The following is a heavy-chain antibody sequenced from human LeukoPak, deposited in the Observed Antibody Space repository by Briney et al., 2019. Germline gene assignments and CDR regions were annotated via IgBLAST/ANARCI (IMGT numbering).Heavy chain of an antibody. D-gene: IGHD1-14*01. J-gene: IGHJ5*02. CDR3: ARPAQPGFDP. V-gene: IGHV3-48*01. CDR2: ISSDSGTI. CDR1: GLTLSSYS. Sequence: GGTLRLSCGASGLTLSSYSMNWVRQAPGKGLGWVSYISSDSGTIYHADSVKGRFTISSDNAKHSLYLQMNSLRAEDTAVYHSARPAQPGFDPWGQGTLVIVSS.